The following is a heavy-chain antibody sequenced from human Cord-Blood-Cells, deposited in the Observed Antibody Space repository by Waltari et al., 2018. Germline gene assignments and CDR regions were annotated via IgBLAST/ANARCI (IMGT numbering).Heavy chain of an antibody. V-gene: IGHV1-2*02. CDR1: GYTFTGYY. Sequence: QVQLVQSGAEVKKPGASVKVSCKASGYTFTGYYMHWVRQAPGQGLEWMGWINPNRGGTNYAQKFQGRFTRTSDTSISTAYMELSRLRSDDTAVYYCARDQKDPYPAFDIWGQGTMVTVSS. D-gene: IGHD2-15*01. J-gene: IGHJ3*02. CDR2: INPNRGGT. CDR3: ARDQKDPYPAFDI.